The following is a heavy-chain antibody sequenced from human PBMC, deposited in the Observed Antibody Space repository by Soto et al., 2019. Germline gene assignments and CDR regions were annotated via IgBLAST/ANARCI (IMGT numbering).Heavy chain of an antibody. Sequence: EVQLVESGGGLVKPGGSLRLSCAASGFTFSSYSMNWVRQAPGKGLEWVSSISSSSLSINYADSVKGRFSISRDNVQNSLHLQMNNLRAEDTAVYYCARNESSNIYGMDVWGQGTTVTVSS. J-gene: IGHJ6*02. CDR2: ISSSSLSI. CDR3: ARNESSNIYGMDV. D-gene: IGHD6-6*01. V-gene: IGHV3-21*01. CDR1: GFTFSSYS.